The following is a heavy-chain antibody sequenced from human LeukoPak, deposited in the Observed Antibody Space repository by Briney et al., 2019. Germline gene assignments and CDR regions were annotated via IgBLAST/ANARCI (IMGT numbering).Heavy chain of an antibody. CDR3: AKEGDSYGYGHGQNDY. J-gene: IGHJ4*02. D-gene: IGHD5-18*01. Sequence: GGSLRLSCTVSGFTVSSNSMSWVRQAPGKGLEWVSFIYSGGNTHYSDSVKGRFTISRDNSRNTLFLQMNSLRAEDTAVYYCAKEGDSYGYGHGQNDYWGQGTLVTVSS. CDR1: GFTVSSNS. CDR2: IYSGGNT. V-gene: IGHV3-53*05.